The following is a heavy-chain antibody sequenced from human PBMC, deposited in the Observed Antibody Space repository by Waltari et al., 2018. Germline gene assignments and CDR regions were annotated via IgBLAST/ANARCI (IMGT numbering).Heavy chain of an antibody. CDR2: IYYSGST. J-gene: IGHJ4*02. CDR1: GGSISISSYY. CDR3: ARVPPGWELGDGHFDY. Sequence: QLQLQESGPGLVQPSAPLSLTCTVSGGSISISSYYCGWIRQPPGKGLAWIGSIYYSGSTYYNPSLKSRVTISVDTSKNQFSLKLSSVTAADTAVYYCARVPPGWELGDGHFDYWGQGTLVTVSS. V-gene: IGHV4-39*07. D-gene: IGHD1-26*01.